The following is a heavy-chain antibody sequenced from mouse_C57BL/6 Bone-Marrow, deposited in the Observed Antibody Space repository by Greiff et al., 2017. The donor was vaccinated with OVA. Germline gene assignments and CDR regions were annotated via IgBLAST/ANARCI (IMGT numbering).Heavy chain of an antibody. V-gene: IGHV14-3*01. D-gene: IGHD2-1*01. CDR2: IDPANGNT. J-gene: IGHJ2*01. CDR1: GFNIKNTY. CDR3: ARGLWYPYYFDY. Sequence: EVKLEESVAELVRPGASVKLSCTASGFNIKNTYMHWVKQRPEQGLEWIGRIDPANGNTKYAPKFQGKATITADTSSNTAYLQLSSLTSEDTAIYYCARGLWYPYYFDYWGQGTTLTVSS.